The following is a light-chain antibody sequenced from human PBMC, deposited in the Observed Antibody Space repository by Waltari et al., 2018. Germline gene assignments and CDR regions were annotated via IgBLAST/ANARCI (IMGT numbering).Light chain of an antibody. J-gene: IGLJ2*01. CDR2: EVN. Sequence: QSALTQPASVSGSPGQSIPISCTGTSSDIGSSNRFPWYQQHPGKAPKPMIYEVNKRPSGVPNHFSGSKSGNTASLTISGLQAEDEADYYCCSYAGTSTLVFGGGTKLTVL. CDR1: SSDIGSSNR. V-gene: IGLV2-23*02. CDR3: CSYAGTSTLV.